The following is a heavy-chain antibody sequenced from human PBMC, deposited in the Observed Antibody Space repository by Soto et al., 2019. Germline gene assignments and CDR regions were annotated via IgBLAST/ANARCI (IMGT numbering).Heavy chain of an antibody. CDR3: AREGGESSDGLYYFDS. CDR2: IYYSGNT. Sequence: SETLSLTCTVSGGSTSSDNYWSWIRQPPGKGLEWIGHIYYSGNTDYNPSLKSRLAISIDTSKNQFSLKLSSATAADTAVYFCAREGGESSDGLYYFDSWGQGSLVTVSS. CDR1: GGSTSSDNY. D-gene: IGHD3-16*01. J-gene: IGHJ4*02. V-gene: IGHV4-30-4*01.